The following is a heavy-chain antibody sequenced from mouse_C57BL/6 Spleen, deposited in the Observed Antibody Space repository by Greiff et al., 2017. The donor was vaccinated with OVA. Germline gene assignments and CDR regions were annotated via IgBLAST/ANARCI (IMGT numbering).Heavy chain of an antibody. D-gene: IGHD1-1*01. J-gene: IGHJ3*01. V-gene: IGHV5-17*01. CDR1: GFTFSDYG. CDR2: ISSGSSTI. Sequence: EVQRVESGGGLVKPGGSLKLSCAASGFTFSDYGMHWVRQAPEKGLEWVAYISSGSSTIYYADTVKGRFTISSDNAKNTLFLQMTSLRSEDTAMYYCARPITTVVGGFAYWGQGTLVTVSA. CDR3: ARPITTVVGGFAY.